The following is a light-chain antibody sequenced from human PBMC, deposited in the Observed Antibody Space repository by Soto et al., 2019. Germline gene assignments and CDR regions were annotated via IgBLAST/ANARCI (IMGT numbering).Light chain of an antibody. Sequence: DIQMTQSPSSLSASVGDRVTITCRASQSITNYLNWYQHKPEKAPKLLVYASSSLQSGVPSRFSGSGSGTDFTLTISSLQPEDFAPYFCQQSHNTPFTFGPGTKVDIK. CDR2: ASS. CDR1: QSITNY. J-gene: IGKJ3*01. V-gene: IGKV1-39*01. CDR3: QQSHNTPFT.